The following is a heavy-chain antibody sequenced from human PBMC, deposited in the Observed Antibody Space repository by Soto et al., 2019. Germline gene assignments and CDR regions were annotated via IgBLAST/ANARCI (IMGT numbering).Heavy chain of an antibody. J-gene: IGHJ5*02. CDR3: AKPITAGGSNS. Sequence: EARILESGGGLAQPGGSLKLSCTASGFNFNIYAMSWVRQAPGKGLEWVSGISASATQTYYAESVKGRFAISRDNSKSTLYLQLDSLTPEDTARYYGAKPITAGGSNSWGPGTLVAVSS. CDR1: GFNFNIYA. CDR2: ISASATQT. D-gene: IGHD3-10*01. V-gene: IGHV3-23*01.